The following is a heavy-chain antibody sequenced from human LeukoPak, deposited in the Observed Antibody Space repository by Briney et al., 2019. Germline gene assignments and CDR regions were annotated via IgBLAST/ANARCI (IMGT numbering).Heavy chain of an antibody. Sequence: SETLSLTCTVSGGSISSSSYYWGWIRQPPGKGLEWIGSIYYSGSTYYNPSLKSRVTISVDTSKNQFSLKLSSVTAADTAVYYCARRPSRITMVRGVIFDYWGQGTLVTVSS. CDR3: ARRPSRITMVRGVIFDY. V-gene: IGHV4-39*07. J-gene: IGHJ4*02. D-gene: IGHD3-10*01. CDR1: GGSISSSSYY. CDR2: IYYSGST.